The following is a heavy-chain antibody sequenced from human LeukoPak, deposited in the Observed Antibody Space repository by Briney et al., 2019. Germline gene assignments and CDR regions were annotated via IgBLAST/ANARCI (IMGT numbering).Heavy chain of an antibody. D-gene: IGHD6-13*01. CDR2: IIPIFGTA. V-gene: IGHV1-69*13. CDR1: GGTFSSYA. J-gene: IGHJ4*02. CDR3: ATGIIGYSSSWRTY. Sequence: GASVKVSCKASGGTFSSYAISWVRQAPGQGLEWMGGIIPIFGTANYAQKFQGRVTITADESTSSAYMELSSLRSEDTAVYYCATGIIGYSSSWRTYWGQGTLVTVSS.